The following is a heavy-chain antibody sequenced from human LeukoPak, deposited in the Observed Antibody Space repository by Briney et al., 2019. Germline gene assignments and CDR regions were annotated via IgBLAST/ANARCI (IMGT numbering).Heavy chain of an antibody. Sequence: ASMKVSCKASGYTFSNYYMHWVRQAPGQGLEWMGIINPSGGSTTYAQKFQGRVTMTRDTSTSTVYMELSSLRSEDTAVYYCARSKLRLDPWGQGTLVTVSS. J-gene: IGHJ5*02. CDR2: INPSGGST. CDR3: ARSKLRLDP. CDR1: GYTFSNYY. V-gene: IGHV1-46*01.